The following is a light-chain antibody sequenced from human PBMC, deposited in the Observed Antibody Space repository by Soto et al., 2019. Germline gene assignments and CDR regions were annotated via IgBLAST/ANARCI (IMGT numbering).Light chain of an antibody. Sequence: QSVLTQPASVSGSPGQSITISCTGTSSDVGNYKYVSWYQQHPGKAPKLIIYEVSNRPSGVSDRFSGSKSGNTASLTISGLQAEDETDYYFLSYTSSGTYVFGTGTKLTVL. CDR2: EVS. CDR1: SSDVGNYKY. J-gene: IGLJ1*01. CDR3: LSYTSSGTYV. V-gene: IGLV2-14*01.